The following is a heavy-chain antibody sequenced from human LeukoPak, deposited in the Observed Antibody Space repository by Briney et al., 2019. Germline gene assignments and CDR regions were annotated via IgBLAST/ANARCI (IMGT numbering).Heavy chain of an antibody. Sequence: ASVKVSCKASGDTFTGYYMHWVRQAPGQGLEWMGWINPDSGGTKYAQKFQGRVTMTRDTSISTAYMELSRLRSDDTAVYYCAKDLGVTYYYDSSGYYPLNNWGQGTLVTVSS. CDR1: GDTFTGYY. D-gene: IGHD3-22*01. V-gene: IGHV1-2*02. J-gene: IGHJ4*02. CDR2: INPDSGGT. CDR3: AKDLGVTYYYDSSGYYPLNN.